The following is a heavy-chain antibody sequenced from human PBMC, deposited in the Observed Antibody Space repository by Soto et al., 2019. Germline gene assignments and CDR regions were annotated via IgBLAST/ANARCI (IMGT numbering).Heavy chain of an antibody. J-gene: IGHJ6*01. CDR2: ITGNGVST. V-gene: IGHV3-64*01. CDR3: ARDPNDYVWGSFRRQAHDV. D-gene: IGHD3-16*02. CDR1: GFPFSSYA. Sequence: GGSLSLSCAASGFPFSSYAMHWVRQAPWKGLEYVSAITGNGVSTYYANSVKGRFTISRDNSKNTLYLQMGSLRAEDMAVYYCARDPNDYVWGSFRRQAHDVWGQGTTLTVSS.